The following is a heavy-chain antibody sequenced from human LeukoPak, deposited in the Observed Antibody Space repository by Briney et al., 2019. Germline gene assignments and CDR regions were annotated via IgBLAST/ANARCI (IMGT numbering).Heavy chain of an antibody. CDR2: ISAYNGNT. CDR3: ARVPYYDFWSGSNYYYGMDV. V-gene: IGHV1-18*01. J-gene: IGHJ6*02. CDR1: GYTFTSYG. Sequence: ASVKVSCKASGYTFTSYGISWVRQAPGQRLEWMGWISAYNGNTNYAQKLQGRVTMTTDTSTSTAYMELRSLRSDDTAVYYCARVPYYDFWSGSNYYYGMDVWGQGTTVTVSS. D-gene: IGHD3-3*01.